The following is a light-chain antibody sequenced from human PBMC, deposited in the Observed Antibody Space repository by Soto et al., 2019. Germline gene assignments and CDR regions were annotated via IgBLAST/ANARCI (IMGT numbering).Light chain of an antibody. J-gene: IGKJ5*01. Sequence: VLTQSPATLSVSPWERVTLSCRTSQSVGSSLAWYQQVPGQAPRLLIYGASSRETGISDRFSGGGSGTDFTLTISSLEPEDFAVYYCQQYGRSITFGQGTRLEIK. CDR3: QQYGRSIT. CDR1: QSVGSS. V-gene: IGKV3-15*01. CDR2: GAS.